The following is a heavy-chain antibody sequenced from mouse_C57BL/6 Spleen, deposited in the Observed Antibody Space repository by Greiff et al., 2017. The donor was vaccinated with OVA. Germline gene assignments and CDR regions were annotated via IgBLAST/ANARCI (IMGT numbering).Heavy chain of an antibody. CDR2: FHPYNDDT. CDR3: AMVIYDDNDLDY. J-gene: IGHJ2*01. Sequence: QVQLQQSGAELVKPGASVKMSCKASGYTFTTYPIEWMKQNHGKSLEWIGNFHPYNDDTKYNEKFKGKATLTVEKSSSTVYLELSRLTSDDSAADDCAMVIYDDNDLDYWGQGTTLTVSS. CDR1: GYTFTTYP. V-gene: IGHV1-47*01. D-gene: IGHD2-4*01.